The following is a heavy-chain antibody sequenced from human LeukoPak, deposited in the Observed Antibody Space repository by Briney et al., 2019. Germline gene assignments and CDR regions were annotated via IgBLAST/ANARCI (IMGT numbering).Heavy chain of an antibody. CDR1: GGSFSGYY. Sequence: SETLSLTCAVYGGSFSGYYWCWIRPRPGQGLEWIGEINLSGSTNYNPSLKSRVTISVDTSKNQFSLKLSSVTAADTAVYYCARRVRQQLGYWGQGTLVTVSS. J-gene: IGHJ4*02. D-gene: IGHD6-13*01. CDR3: ARRVRQQLGY. CDR2: INLSGST. V-gene: IGHV4-34*01.